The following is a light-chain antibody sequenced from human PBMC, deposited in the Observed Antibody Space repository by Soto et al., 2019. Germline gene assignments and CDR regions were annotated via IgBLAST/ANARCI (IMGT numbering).Light chain of an antibody. CDR2: EVS. J-gene: IGLJ1*01. CDR3: SSYAGSNNYV. CDR1: SSDVGGYNY. Sequence: QSALTQPPSASGSPGQSVTISCTGTSSDVGGYNYVSWYQQHPGKAPKLMIYEVSKRPSGVPDRFSGSKSGNTASLTVSGLKAEDEAEYYCSSYAGSNNYVFGPGTKVTVL. V-gene: IGLV2-8*01.